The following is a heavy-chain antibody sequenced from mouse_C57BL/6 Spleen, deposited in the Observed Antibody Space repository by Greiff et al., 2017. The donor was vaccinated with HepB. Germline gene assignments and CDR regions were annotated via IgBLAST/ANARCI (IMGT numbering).Heavy chain of an antibody. CDR3: ARSPYSGRDAVDY. J-gene: IGHJ4*01. CDR1: GYTFTGYY. CDR2: INPSTGGT. V-gene: IGHV1-42*01. D-gene: IGHD1-1*01. Sequence: EVQLQQSGPELVKPGASVKISCKASGYTFTGYYMNWVKQSPEKSLEWIGEINPSTGGTNYNQKFKAKATLTVDKSSSTAYMQLKSLTSEDAAVYYCARSPYSGRDAVDYWGQGTSVTVSS.